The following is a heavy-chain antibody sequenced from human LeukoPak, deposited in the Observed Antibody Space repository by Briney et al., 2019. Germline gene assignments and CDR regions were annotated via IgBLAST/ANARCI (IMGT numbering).Heavy chain of an antibody. Sequence: GGSLRLSCAASDFTFSSHLMHWVRQAQGTGLVWVSSVKSDGTATNYADSVKGRFTISRDNAKNTLYLQMNSLRVEDTAVYYCVRKFATGDWGQGTLVTVSS. CDR2: VKSDGTAT. D-gene: IGHD1-14*01. J-gene: IGHJ4*02. CDR3: VRKFATGD. V-gene: IGHV3-74*01. CDR1: DFTFSSHL.